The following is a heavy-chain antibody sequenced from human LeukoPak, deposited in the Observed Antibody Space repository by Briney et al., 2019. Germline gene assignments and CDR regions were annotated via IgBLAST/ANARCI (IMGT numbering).Heavy chain of an antibody. Sequence: GGSLRLSCAASGFTFSSFRMNWVRQAPGKGLEWLSDISVTSEKSYADSVKGRFTISRDNAKNSLYLQMNSLRDEDTAVYYCAKDLAVAVFVAGDYWGQGTLVTVSS. CDR1: GFTFSSFR. J-gene: IGHJ4*02. D-gene: IGHD6-13*01. CDR2: ISVTSEK. CDR3: AKDLAVAVFVAGDY. V-gene: IGHV3-48*02.